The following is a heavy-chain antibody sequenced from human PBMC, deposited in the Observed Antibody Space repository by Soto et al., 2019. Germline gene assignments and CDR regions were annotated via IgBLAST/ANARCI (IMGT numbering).Heavy chain of an antibody. CDR3: ARGGEDFDWFLDY. Sequence: GGSLRLSCAASGFTFSSYSMNWVRQAPGKGLEWVSSISSSSSYIYYADSVKGRFTISRDNAKNSLYLQMNSLRAEDTAVYYCARGGEDFDWFLDYWGQGTLVTVSS. J-gene: IGHJ4*02. CDR1: GFTFSSYS. D-gene: IGHD3-9*01. CDR2: ISSSSSYI. V-gene: IGHV3-21*01.